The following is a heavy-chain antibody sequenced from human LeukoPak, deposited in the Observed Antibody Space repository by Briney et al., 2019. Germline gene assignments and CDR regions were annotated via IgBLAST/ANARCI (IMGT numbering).Heavy chain of an antibody. Sequence: SGTLSLTCGVSGGSIITTNWWSWVRQPPGKGLEWIGEVHLNGATNYNPSPESRVSMSIDKSKNQLSLKLSSVTAADTATYYCTRESGAFSPFGFWGQGTLVTVSS. J-gene: IGHJ4*02. CDR3: TRESGAFSPFGF. D-gene: IGHD1-26*01. CDR1: GGSIITTNW. CDR2: VHLNGAT. V-gene: IGHV4-4*02.